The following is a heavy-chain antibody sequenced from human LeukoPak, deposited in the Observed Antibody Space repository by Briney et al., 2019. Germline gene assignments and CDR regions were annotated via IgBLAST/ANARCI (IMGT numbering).Heavy chain of an antibody. CDR2: ITGGSTYI. V-gene: IGHV3-21*01. CDR1: GFTLAGYT. D-gene: IGHD1-26*01. J-gene: IGHJ4*02. CDR3: AMDLRKPVGASY. Sequence: GGSLRLSCAASGFTLAGYTMNWVRQAPGKGLEWVSYITGGSTYIHYADSVKGRFTISRDDAKNSLYLQMNSLRVEDTAVYYCAMDLRKPVGASYWGQGTLVTVSS.